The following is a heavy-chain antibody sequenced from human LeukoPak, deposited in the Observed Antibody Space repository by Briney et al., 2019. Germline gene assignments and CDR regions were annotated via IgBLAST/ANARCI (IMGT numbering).Heavy chain of an antibody. CDR3: ARGMIRGVMDDY. CDR1: GFSFNNYW. Sequence: GRSLRLSSAASGFSFNNYWMSWVRQAPGKGLEWVANINQAGSDKYYLDSVKGRFTISRDNAKNSLYLQMNSLRAEDTAVYYCARGMIRGVMDDYWGQGTLVTVSS. D-gene: IGHD3-10*01. V-gene: IGHV3-7*05. J-gene: IGHJ4*02. CDR2: INQAGSDK.